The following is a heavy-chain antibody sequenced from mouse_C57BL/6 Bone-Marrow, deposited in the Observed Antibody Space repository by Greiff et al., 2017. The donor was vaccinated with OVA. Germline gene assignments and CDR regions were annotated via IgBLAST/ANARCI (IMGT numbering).Heavy chain of an antibody. Sequence: VKLMESGAELVRPGTSVKVSCKASGYAFTNYLIEWVKQRPGQGLEWIGVINPGSGGTNYNEKFKGKATLTADKSSSTAYMQLSSLTSEDSAVYFCARWGEGAWFAYWGQGTLVTVSA. CDR1: GYAFTNYL. CDR2: INPGSGGT. V-gene: IGHV1-54*01. CDR3: ARWGEGAWFAY. J-gene: IGHJ3*01.